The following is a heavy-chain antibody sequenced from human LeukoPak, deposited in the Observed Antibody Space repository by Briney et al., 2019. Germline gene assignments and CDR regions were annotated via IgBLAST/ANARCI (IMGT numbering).Heavy chain of an antibody. CDR3: ARHWGFDY. Sequence: PGNSLRLSCAASGFTFRNYAMHWVRQAPGKGLEWVTTVSSDGRNIFYTDSVKGRFTITRDNSKDTLYLQMNSLRIEDTALYYCARHWGFDYWGQGALVTVSS. V-gene: IGHV3-30*04. D-gene: IGHD7-27*01. CDR2: VSSDGRNI. J-gene: IGHJ4*02. CDR1: GFTFRNYA.